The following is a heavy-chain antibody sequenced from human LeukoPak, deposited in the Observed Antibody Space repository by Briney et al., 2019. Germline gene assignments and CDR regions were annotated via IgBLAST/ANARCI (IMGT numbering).Heavy chain of an antibody. J-gene: IGHJ1*01. Sequence: PSETLSLTCAVYGGSFSGYYWSWIRQPPGKGLEWIGEINHSGSTNYNPSLKSRVTISVDKSKKQFSLKLSSVTAADTAVYYCARLARVGYCSGGICRYCQHWGQGTLVTVSS. CDR1: GGSFSGYY. CDR2: INHSGST. CDR3: ARLARVGYCSGGICRYCQH. D-gene: IGHD2-15*01. V-gene: IGHV4-34*01.